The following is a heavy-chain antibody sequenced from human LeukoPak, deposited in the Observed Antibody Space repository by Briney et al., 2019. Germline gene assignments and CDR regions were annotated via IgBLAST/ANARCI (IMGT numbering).Heavy chain of an antibody. CDR2: IKNNGGN. CDR3: ARDAGGTWFDP. Sequence: SETLSVTCTVSGGSISTYSWNWIRQSPGQGLQWIGYIKNNGGNYNNPSLKSRVTISLDTSKNQFSLKLTSVTAADTAVYYCARDAGGTWFDPWGQGILVTVSS. V-gene: IGHV4-59*01. CDR1: GGSISTYS. J-gene: IGHJ5*02.